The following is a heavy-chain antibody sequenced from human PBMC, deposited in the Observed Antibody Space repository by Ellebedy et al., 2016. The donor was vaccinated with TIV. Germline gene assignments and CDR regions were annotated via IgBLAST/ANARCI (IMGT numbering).Heavy chain of an antibody. V-gene: IGHV4-59*08. D-gene: IGHD3-22*01. J-gene: IGHJ4*02. CDR3: ARDYDSSGYYDY. Sequence: MPSETLSLTCTVSGGSISSYYWSWIRQPPGKGLEWIGYIYYSGSTNYNPSLKSRVTISVDTSKNQFSLKLSSVTAADTAVYYCARDYDSSGYYDYWGQGTLVTVSS. CDR2: IYYSGST. CDR1: GGSISSYY.